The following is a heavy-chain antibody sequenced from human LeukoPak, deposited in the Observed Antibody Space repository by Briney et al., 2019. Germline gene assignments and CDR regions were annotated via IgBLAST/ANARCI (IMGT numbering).Heavy chain of an antibody. CDR1: GFTFSSYA. CDR3: ARDVRFGELLYD. D-gene: IGHD3-10*01. CDR2: ISYDGSNK. J-gene: IGHJ4*02. Sequence: SGTSLRLSCAASGFTFSSYAMHWVRQAPGKGLEWVAVISYDGSNKYYADSVKGRFTISRDNSKNTLYLQMNSLRAEDTAVYYCARDVRFGELLYDWGQGTLVTVSS. V-gene: IGHV3-30*04.